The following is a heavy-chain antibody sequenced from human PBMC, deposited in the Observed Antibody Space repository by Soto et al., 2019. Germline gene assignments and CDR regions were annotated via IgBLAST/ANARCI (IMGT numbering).Heavy chain of an antibody. Sequence: PSETLSLTCTVSGGSISGYYWSWIRHPPGKGLEWIGFIYFTGNTNYKPSLESRVTISLDTSKNQFSLKVTSVTAADTAVYYCARANPKYYYYGLDVWGQGTTVIVSS. V-gene: IGHV4-59*01. J-gene: IGHJ6*02. CDR2: IYFTGNT. CDR1: GGSISGYY. CDR3: ARANPKYYYYGLDV.